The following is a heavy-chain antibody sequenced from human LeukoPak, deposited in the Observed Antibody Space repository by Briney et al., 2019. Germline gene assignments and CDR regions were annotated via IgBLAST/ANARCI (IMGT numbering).Heavy chain of an antibody. CDR1: GYTFASYD. CDR3: ARGADYYDSSGWIAFDI. Sequence: ASVKVSCKASGYTFASYDINWVRQATGQGLEWMGWMNPNSGNTGYAQKFQGRVTMTRNTSISTAYMELSSLRSEDTAVYYCARGADYYDSSGWIAFDIWGQGTMVTVSS. CDR2: MNPNSGNT. D-gene: IGHD3-22*01. V-gene: IGHV1-8*01. J-gene: IGHJ3*02.